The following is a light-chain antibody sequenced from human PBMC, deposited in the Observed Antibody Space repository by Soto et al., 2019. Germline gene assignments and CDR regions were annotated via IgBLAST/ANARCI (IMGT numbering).Light chain of an antibody. CDR1: XXXXYDFNNKNY. CDR3: NQYYTLPLT. Sequence: NVMTHSPGFLSVTLPARETSNRQXNXXXXYDFNNKNYLAWYQQKPGQPLKQIIHWGSVRYYGVPARFSGSGSATDFTLTISSLQVEDVAVYYCNQYYTLPLTVGGGTKVGIK. J-gene: IGKJ4*01. V-gene: IGKV4-1*01. CDR2: WGS.